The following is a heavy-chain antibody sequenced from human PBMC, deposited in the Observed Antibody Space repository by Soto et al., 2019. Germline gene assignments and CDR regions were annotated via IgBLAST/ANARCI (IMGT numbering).Heavy chain of an antibody. CDR3: ARGVAVVPAPDTALNRFDT. J-gene: IGHJ5*02. Sequence: QVQLVQSGAEVKKPASSVKVSCKASGGTFSTYSVGWVRQAPGQGLEWMGRIVPFLGLVDYAQKFQGRVTISADKSTGTAYLELNSLSSGDTAVYYCARGVAVVPAPDTALNRFDTWGQGTLVAVSS. CDR2: IVPFLGLV. V-gene: IGHV1-69*02. D-gene: IGHD6-19*01. CDR1: GGTFSTYS.